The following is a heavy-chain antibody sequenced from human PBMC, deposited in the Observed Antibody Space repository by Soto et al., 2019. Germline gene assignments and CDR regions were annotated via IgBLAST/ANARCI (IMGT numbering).Heavy chain of an antibody. CDR2: IHSGST. Sequence: QVQLQESGPGLVKPSETLSLTCTVSGGSISSDYWNWIRQPPGKGLEWIGYIHSGSTNYNASRRSRVTVAVDTSKNQFTLKLSSVTAADTAVSFCARHDGSRSTDYWGQGTLVTVSS. CDR1: GGSISSDY. J-gene: IGHJ4*02. D-gene: IGHD3-10*01. CDR3: ARHDGSRSTDY. V-gene: IGHV4-59*08.